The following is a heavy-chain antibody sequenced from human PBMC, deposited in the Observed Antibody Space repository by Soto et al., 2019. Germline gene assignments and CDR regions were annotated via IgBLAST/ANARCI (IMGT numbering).Heavy chain of an antibody. Sequence: QLLQSGAEVRKPGASVKVSCKASGYTFIDYYMHWVRQAPGQGLEWMGWINPDTDDTHYAQKFQGRLIMTGATSINTVYMELSRLTSDDTAVYYCARDYFDRSGLYGMDLWGQGTTVTVSS. D-gene: IGHD3-22*01. CDR2: INPDTDDT. J-gene: IGHJ6*02. V-gene: IGHV1-2*02. CDR1: GYTFIDYY. CDR3: ARDYFDRSGLYGMDL.